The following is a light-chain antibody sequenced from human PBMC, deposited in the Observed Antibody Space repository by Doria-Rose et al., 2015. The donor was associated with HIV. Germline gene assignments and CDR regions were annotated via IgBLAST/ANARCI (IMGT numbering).Light chain of an antibody. CDR1: QTFSRTY. CDR3: HQYGTSWT. Sequence: TQSPGTLSLSPGERATLSCRASQTFSRTYLAWYQQKPGQALSLLIYDGSTRGTGIPDRFSASGTGKDFTLTINRLEPEDFALYYCHQYGTSWTFGQGTKVEI. V-gene: IGKV3-20*01. J-gene: IGKJ1*01. CDR2: DGS.